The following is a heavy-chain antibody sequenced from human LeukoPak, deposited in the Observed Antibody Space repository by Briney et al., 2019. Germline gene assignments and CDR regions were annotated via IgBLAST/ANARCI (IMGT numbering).Heavy chain of an antibody. D-gene: IGHD2-2*01. J-gene: IGHJ4*02. V-gene: IGHV3-53*01. Sequence: GGSLRLSCAASGFTVTNNYMGWVRQAPGEGLEWVSFIYNTGETYYADSVKGRFTISRDNSKNTLYLQMNSLRAEDTAVYYCARWYCSSNSCYYDYWAQGTLVTVPS. CDR1: GFTVTNNY. CDR2: IYNTGET. CDR3: ARWYCSSNSCYYDY.